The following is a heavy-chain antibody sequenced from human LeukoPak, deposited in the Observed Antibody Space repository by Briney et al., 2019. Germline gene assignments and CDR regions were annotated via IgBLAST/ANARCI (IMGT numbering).Heavy chain of an antibody. Sequence: PSETLSLTSTVSGGSISSGDYYWSWIRQPPGEGLEWIGYIYYSGSTYYNPSLKSRVTISVGTSKNQFSLKLSSVTAADTAVYYCARGVVVVPAVYYYGMDVWGQGTTVTVSS. CDR3: ARGVVVVPAVYYYGMDV. CDR2: IYYSGST. CDR1: GGSISSGDYY. J-gene: IGHJ6*02. D-gene: IGHD2-2*01. V-gene: IGHV4-30-4*01.